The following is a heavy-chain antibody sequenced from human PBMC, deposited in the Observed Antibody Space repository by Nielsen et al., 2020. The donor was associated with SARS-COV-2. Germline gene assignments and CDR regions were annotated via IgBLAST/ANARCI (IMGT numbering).Heavy chain of an antibody. V-gene: IGHV3-21*01. CDR3: ARSDPDY. CDR1: GFTVSSNY. CDR2: ISSSSSYI. Sequence: GESLKISCAASGFTVSSNYMNWVRQAPGKGLEWVSSISSSSSYIYYADSVKGRITISRDNAKNSLYLQMNSLRAEDTAVYYCARSDPDYWGQGTLVTVSS. J-gene: IGHJ4*02.